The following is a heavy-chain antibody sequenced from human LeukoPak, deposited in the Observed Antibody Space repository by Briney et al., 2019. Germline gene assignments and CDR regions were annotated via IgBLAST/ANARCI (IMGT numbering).Heavy chain of an antibody. CDR3: ASGSSTTLYYGMDV. CDR2: INHSGST. J-gene: IGHJ6*02. CDR1: GGSFSGYY. D-gene: IGHD2-2*01. Sequence: PSETLSLTCAVYGGSFSGYYWSWIRQPPGKGLGWIGEINHSGSTNYNPSLKSRVTISVDTSKNQFSLKLSSVTAADTAVYYCASGSSTTLYYGMDVWGQGTTVTVSS. V-gene: IGHV4-34*01.